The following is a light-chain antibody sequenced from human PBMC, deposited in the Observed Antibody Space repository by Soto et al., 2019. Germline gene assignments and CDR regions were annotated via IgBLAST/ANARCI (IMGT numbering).Light chain of an antibody. V-gene: IGKV1-27*01. Sequence: DIQMTQSPSSLSASVGARVTITCRASQGINNYLAWHQQKPGKVAKLLIYGASTLRSGVPSRFSGSASGTDFTLTISSLQPEDVATYYCQKYNGATCEFGQGTKVEIK. J-gene: IGKJ1*01. CDR1: QGINNY. CDR3: QKYNGATCE. CDR2: GAS.